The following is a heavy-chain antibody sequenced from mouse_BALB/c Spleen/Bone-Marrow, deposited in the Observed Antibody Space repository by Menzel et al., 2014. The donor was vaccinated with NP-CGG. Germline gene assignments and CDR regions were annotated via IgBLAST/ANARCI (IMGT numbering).Heavy chain of an antibody. CDR1: GYTFSSYW. CDR3: ARSDGYYYAMDY. D-gene: IGHD2-3*01. Sequence: VMLVEFGAELMKPGASVKISCKATGYTFSSYWIEWVKQRPGHGLEWIGEILPGSGSTNYNEKFKGKATFTADTSSNTAYMQLSSLTSEDSAVYYCARSDGYYYAMDYWGQGTSVTVSS. CDR2: ILPGSGST. V-gene: IGHV1-9*01. J-gene: IGHJ4*01.